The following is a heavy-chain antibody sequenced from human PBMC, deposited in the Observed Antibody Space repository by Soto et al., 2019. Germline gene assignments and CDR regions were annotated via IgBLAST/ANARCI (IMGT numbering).Heavy chain of an antibody. V-gene: IGHV5-51*01. CDR2: IYPGDSDT. J-gene: IGHJ4*02. D-gene: IGHD2-2*01. CDR1: GYRFTNYW. Sequence: GESLKISCKGSGYRFTNYWIAWVRQMPGKGLEWMAIIYPGDSDTRYSPSFQGQVTVSADKSISTAYLQWSSLKASDTAMYYCARGEQGYCVSTSCYYFDYWGQGTLVTVSS. CDR3: ARGEQGYCVSTSCYYFDY.